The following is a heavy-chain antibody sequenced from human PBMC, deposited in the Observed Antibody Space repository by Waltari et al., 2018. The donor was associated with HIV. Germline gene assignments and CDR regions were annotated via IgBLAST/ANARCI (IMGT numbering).Heavy chain of an antibody. D-gene: IGHD6-13*01. CDR2: IKQDGSEI. J-gene: IGHJ4*02. V-gene: IGHV3-7*01. CDR3: ARRGGRSSPLGY. Sequence: EVQLVESGGGLVQPGGSLRLSCAASGFTFSSYWMSWVRQAPGKGLELVAKIKQDGSEIYYVDSVKGRFTISRDNAKNSLYLQMNSLGAEDTAVYFCARRGGRSSPLGYWGQGTLVTVSS. CDR1: GFTFSSYW.